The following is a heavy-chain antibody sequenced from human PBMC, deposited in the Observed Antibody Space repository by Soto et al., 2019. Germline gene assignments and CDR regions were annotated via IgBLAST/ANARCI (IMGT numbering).Heavy chain of an antibody. CDR3: ARHKILERVFDY. D-gene: IGHD3-3*01. V-gene: IGHV4-39*01. CDR1: GDSISSNNYY. J-gene: IGHJ4*02. CDR2: IYYRGSS. Sequence: SETLSLTCTVSGDSISSNNYYWGWTRQPPGKGLEWIGNIYYRGSSYYIPSLQSRVIMSVDTSKNQFSLKLSSVSAADTAVYYCARHKILERVFDYWGQGTQVTVSS.